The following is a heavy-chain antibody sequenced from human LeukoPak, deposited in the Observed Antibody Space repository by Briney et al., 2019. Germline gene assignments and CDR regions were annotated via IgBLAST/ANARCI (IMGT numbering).Heavy chain of an antibody. CDR1: GGSISSSSYY. CDR3: AISPIRRYYYGMDV. Sequence: SETLSLTCTVSGGSISSSSYYWGWIRQPPGKGLEWMGGIYYSGSTYYNPSLKSRVTISVDTSKNQFSLKLSSVTAADTAVYYCAISPIRRYYYGMDVWGQGTTVTVSS. J-gene: IGHJ6*02. CDR2: IYYSGST. V-gene: IGHV4-39*01. D-gene: IGHD3-16*01.